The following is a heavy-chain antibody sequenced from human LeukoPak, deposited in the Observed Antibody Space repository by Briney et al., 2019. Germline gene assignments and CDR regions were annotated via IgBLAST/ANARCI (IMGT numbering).Heavy chain of an antibody. CDR3: ARESRVGSSDDAFDI. CDR2: IKQDGRDK. V-gene: IGHV3-7*01. Sequence: GGSLRLSCAASGFTFRSHYMSWVRQSPGKGLEWVANIKQDGRDKYYVDSVKGRFTVPRDNADNSLYLQMNSLRAEDTAVYYCARESRVGSSDDAFDIWGQGTMVTVSS. D-gene: IGHD1-26*01. CDR1: GFTFRSHY. J-gene: IGHJ3*02.